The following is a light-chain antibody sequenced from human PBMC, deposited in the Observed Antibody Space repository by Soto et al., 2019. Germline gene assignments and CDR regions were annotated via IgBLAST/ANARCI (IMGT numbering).Light chain of an antibody. CDR2: EVS. V-gene: IGLV2-14*01. Sequence: QSALTQAASVSGSPGQSITISCTGTSSDIGAYNHVSWYQQNPGKAPQLIIYEVSNRPSGLSNRFSASKSGNAASLTISGLQAEDEADYFCCSFTTSSTLVFGTGTKLTVL. CDR1: SSDIGAYNH. CDR3: CSFTTSSTLV. J-gene: IGLJ1*01.